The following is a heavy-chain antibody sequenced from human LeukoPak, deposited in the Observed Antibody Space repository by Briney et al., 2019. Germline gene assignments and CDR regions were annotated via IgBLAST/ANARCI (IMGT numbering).Heavy chain of an antibody. Sequence: SETLSLTCTVSGGSISGNYWSWIRQPPGKGLEYIGYIYYSGPTNYNPSLKSRVTMSVDSSKNQFSLRLTSVTVADTAVYYCARDLEYCSTTSCFTWGQGTLVTVSS. CDR3: ARDLEYCSTTSCFT. D-gene: IGHD2-2*01. CDR1: GGSISGNY. V-gene: IGHV4-59*12. CDR2: IYYSGPT. J-gene: IGHJ5*02.